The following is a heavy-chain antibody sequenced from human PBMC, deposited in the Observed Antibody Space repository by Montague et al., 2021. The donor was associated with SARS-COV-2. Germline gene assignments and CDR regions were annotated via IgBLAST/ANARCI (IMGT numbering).Heavy chain of an antibody. Sequence: SETLSLTCTVSGGSISNYYWSWIRQPPGKGLEWIGYIHYSGSTSSHPSLKSRVTISIDTSKNQFSLNLSSVTAADTAIYYCARADYGDYHHFDFWGQGTLVTVSS. J-gene: IGHJ4*02. CDR1: GGSISNYY. D-gene: IGHD4-17*01. CDR2: IHYSGST. V-gene: IGHV4-59*08. CDR3: ARADYGDYHHFDF.